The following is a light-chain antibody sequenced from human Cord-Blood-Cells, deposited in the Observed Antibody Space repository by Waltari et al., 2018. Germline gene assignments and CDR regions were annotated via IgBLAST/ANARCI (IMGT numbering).Light chain of an antibody. CDR1: SSDVGGYNY. CDR2: EVS. J-gene: IGLJ1*01. V-gene: IGLV2-14*01. CDR3: SSYTSSSTYV. Sequence: QSALTQPASVSGSPGQSTTISCTGTSSDVGGYNYVSWYQQHPGKAPKLMIYEVSNRPSGVSNRFSGSKSGNAASLTISGLQVEDEADYYCSSYTSSSTYVFGTGTKVTVL.